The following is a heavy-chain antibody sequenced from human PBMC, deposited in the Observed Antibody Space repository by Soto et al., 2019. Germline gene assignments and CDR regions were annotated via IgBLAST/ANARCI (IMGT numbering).Heavy chain of an antibody. CDR1: AFTFNNYA. CDR3: AKSRYSDSSGDFYDY. Sequence: PGGSLRLSCAASAFTFNNYAMSWVRQAPGKGLEWVSVIGGSGRTTYYADSVKGRFTISRDNSNNTLFLQMNSLRAEDTAVYYCAKSRYSDSSGDFYDYWGQGTLVTVSS. V-gene: IGHV3-23*01. J-gene: IGHJ4*02. CDR2: IGGSGRTT. D-gene: IGHD3-22*01.